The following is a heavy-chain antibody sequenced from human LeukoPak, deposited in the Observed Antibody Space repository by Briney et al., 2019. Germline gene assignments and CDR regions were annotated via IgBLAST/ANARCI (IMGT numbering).Heavy chain of an antibody. D-gene: IGHD7-27*01. J-gene: IGHJ4*02. CDR2: IYNDGTT. Sequence: PGRSLRLSCAASGFTFSSYGMHWVRQAPGKGLEWISVIYNDGTTYYADSVKGRFTISRDNPKNTLYLQMNTLRAEDTAVYYCTKTGGPWDWGQGTLVTVSS. V-gene: IGHV3-NL1*01. CDR3: TKTGGPWD. CDR1: GFTFSSYG.